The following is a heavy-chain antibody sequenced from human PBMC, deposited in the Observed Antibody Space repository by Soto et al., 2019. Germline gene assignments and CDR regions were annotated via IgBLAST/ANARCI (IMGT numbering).Heavy chain of an antibody. CDR3: ARDRPVVVVAVDYYYYGMDV. Sequence: EASVKVSCKASGYTFTSYGISWVRQAPGQGLEWMGWISAYNGNTNYAQKLQGRVTMTTDTSTSTAYMELRSLRSDDTAVYYCARDRPVVVVAVDYYYYGMDVWGQGTTVTVSS. CDR1: GYTFTSYG. V-gene: IGHV1-18*04. CDR2: ISAYNGNT. J-gene: IGHJ6*02. D-gene: IGHD2-15*01.